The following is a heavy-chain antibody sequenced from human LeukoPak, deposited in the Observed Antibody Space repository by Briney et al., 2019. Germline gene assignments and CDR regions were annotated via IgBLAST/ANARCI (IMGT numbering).Heavy chain of an antibody. CDR3: ASRSYSSGWYVTH. D-gene: IGHD6-19*01. J-gene: IGHJ4*02. V-gene: IGHV3-48*04. Sequence: GGSLRLSCAASGFTFSSYWMSWVRQAPGKGLEWVSYISSSSSTIYYADSVKGRFAISRDNAKNSLYLQMNSLRAEDTAVYYCASRSYSSGWYVTHWGQGTLVTVSS. CDR1: GFTFSSYW. CDR2: ISSSSSTI.